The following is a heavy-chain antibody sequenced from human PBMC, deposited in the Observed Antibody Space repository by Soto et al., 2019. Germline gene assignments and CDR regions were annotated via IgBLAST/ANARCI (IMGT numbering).Heavy chain of an antibody. CDR3: ARSIAVAGTFDY. Sequence: SETLSLTXTVSGGSISSYYWSWIRQPPGKGLEWIGYIYYSGSTNYNPSLKSRVTISVDTSKNQFSLKLSSVTAADTAVYYCARSIAVAGTFDYWGQGTLVTVSS. V-gene: IGHV4-59*01. CDR2: IYYSGST. D-gene: IGHD6-19*01. J-gene: IGHJ4*02. CDR1: GGSISSYY.